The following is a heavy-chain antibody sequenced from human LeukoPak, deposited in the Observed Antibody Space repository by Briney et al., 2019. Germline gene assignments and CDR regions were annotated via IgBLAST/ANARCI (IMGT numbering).Heavy chain of an antibody. CDR2: INPNSGGT. J-gene: IGHJ5*02. V-gene: IGHV1-2*02. CDR1: GYTFTGYY. Sequence: GASVKVSCKASGYTFTGYYMHWVRQAPGQGLVWMGWINPNSGGTNYAQKFQGRVTMTRDTSISTAYMELSRLRSDDTAVYYCARDYCSGGSCYSEFFRFDPWGQGTLVTVSS. CDR3: ARDYCSGGSCYSEFFRFDP. D-gene: IGHD2-15*01.